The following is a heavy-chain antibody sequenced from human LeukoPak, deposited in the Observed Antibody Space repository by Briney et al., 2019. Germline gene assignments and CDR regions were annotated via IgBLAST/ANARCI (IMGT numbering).Heavy chain of an antibody. D-gene: IGHD3-22*01. CDR3: ARGGYYYDSSGYYRN. J-gene: IGHJ4*02. V-gene: IGHV1-18*01. Sequence: ASVKVSCTASGYTFTSYGISWVRQAPGQGLEWMGWISAYNGNTNYAQKLQGRVTMTTDTSTSTAYMELRSLRSDDTAVYYCARGGYYYDSSGYYRNWGQGTLVTVSS. CDR2: ISAYNGNT. CDR1: GYTFTSYG.